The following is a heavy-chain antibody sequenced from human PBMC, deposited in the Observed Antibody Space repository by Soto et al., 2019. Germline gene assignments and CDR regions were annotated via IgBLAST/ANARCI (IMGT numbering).Heavy chain of an antibody. J-gene: IGHJ3*02. CDR3: ARGIVVVTATSVFRAAFDI. CDR1: GGSISSYY. CDR2: IYYSGRT. D-gene: IGHD2-21*02. V-gene: IGHV4-59*01. Sequence: PSETLSLTCTVSGGSISSYYWSWIRQPPGKGLEWIGYIYYSGRTNYNPSLKSRVTISVDTSKNQFSLKLSSVTAADTAVYYCARGIVVVTATSVFRAAFDIWGQGTMVTVSS.